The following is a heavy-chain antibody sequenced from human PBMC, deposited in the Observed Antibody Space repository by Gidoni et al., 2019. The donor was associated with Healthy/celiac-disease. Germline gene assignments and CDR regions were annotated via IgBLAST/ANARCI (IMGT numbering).Heavy chain of an antibody. J-gene: IGHJ5*02. CDR1: GFTFSSYA. CDR3: ARGLYDFWSGPTGWFDP. Sequence: QVQLVASGGGVVQPGRSLRLSCAASGFTFSSYAMHWVRQAPGKGLEWVAVISYDESNKYYADSVKGRFTISRDNSKNTLYLQMNSLRAEDTAVYYCARGLYDFWSGPTGWFDPWGQGTLVTVSS. D-gene: IGHD3-3*01. V-gene: IGHV3-30-3*01. CDR2: ISYDESNK.